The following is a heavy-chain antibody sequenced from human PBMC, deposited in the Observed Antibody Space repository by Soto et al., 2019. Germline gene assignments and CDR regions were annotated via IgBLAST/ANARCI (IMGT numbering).Heavy chain of an antibody. Sequence: QVQLVQSGAEVKKPGASVKVSCKASGYTFTSYYMHWVRQAPGQGLEWMGIINPSGGSTSYAQKFQGRVTMTRDTSTSTVYMELSSLRSEDTAVYYCARGGQQLARRGWFDPWGQGTLVTVSS. D-gene: IGHD6-13*01. V-gene: IGHV1-46*01. J-gene: IGHJ5*02. CDR3: ARGGQQLARRGWFDP. CDR1: GYTFTSYY. CDR2: INPSGGST.